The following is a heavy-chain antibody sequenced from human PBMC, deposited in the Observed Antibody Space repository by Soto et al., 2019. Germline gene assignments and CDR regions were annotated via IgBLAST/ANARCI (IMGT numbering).Heavy chain of an antibody. D-gene: IGHD3-22*01. V-gene: IGHV3-30*18. CDR2: ISYDGSNK. Sequence: QVQLVESGGGVVQPGRSLRLSCAASGFTFSSYGMHWVRQAPGKGLEWVAVISYDGSNKYYADSVKGRFTISRDNSKNTLYLQMNSLRAEDTAVYYCAKSRHRITMIVVALDYWGQGTLVTVSS. CDR3: AKSRHRITMIVVALDY. CDR1: GFTFSSYG. J-gene: IGHJ4*02.